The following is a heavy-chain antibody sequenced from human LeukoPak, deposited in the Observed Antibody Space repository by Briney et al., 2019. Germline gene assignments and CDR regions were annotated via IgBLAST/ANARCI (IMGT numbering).Heavy chain of an antibody. CDR1: GFTFSSYV. CDR3: AKIPAVAGTQPAGYYYYMDV. J-gene: IGHJ6*03. V-gene: IGHV3-23*01. CDR2: ISGSGGST. Sequence: GGSLRLSCAASGFTFSSYVMSWVRQAPGKGLEWVSGISGSGGSTYYADSVKGRFTISRDNSKNTLYLQMNSLRAEDTAVYYCAKIPAVAGTQPAGYYYYMDVWGKGTTVTVSS. D-gene: IGHD6-19*01.